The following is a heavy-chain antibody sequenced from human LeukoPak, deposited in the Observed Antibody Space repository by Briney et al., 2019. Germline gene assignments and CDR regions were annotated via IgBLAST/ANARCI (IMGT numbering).Heavy chain of an antibody. CDR3: ARDRGSID. J-gene: IGHJ4*02. Sequence: GASVKVSCKASGYTFTSNALNWVRQSPGQGPQWMGWIHTDTGNPTYAQGLSGRFVFSLDTSVSTAYLQISSLKAEDTAMYYCARDRGSIDWGQGTLVTVSS. D-gene: IGHD3-10*01. V-gene: IGHV7-4-1*02. CDR1: GYTFTSNA. CDR2: IHTDTGNP.